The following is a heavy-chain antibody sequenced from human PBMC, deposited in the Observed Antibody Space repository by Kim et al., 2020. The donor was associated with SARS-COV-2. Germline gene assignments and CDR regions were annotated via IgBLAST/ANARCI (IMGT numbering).Heavy chain of an antibody. CDR3: ARGIAKGWFDP. Sequence: GGSLRLSCAASGFTFSSYSMNWVRQAPGKGLEWVSSISSSSYIYYADSVKGRFTISRDNAKNSLYLQMNSLRAEDTAVYYCARGIAKGWFDPWGQGTLVTVSS. V-gene: IGHV3-21*01. CDR2: ISSSSYI. CDR1: GFTFSSYS. D-gene: IGHD6-13*01. J-gene: IGHJ5*02.